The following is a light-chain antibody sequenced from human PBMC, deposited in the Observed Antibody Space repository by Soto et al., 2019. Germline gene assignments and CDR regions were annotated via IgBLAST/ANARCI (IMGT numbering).Light chain of an antibody. CDR2: DTS. Sequence: PRPLTLTPGERATLSCRASQSVSSRQLAWYQQKPGQAPRLLIYDTSNRATGSPDRFSGSGSGTDFTLTISKVEPEDFAVYYCQQYYTSLLTFGGGTKVDIK. CDR1: QSVSSRQ. CDR3: QQYYTSLLT. V-gene: IGKV3-20*01. J-gene: IGKJ4*01.